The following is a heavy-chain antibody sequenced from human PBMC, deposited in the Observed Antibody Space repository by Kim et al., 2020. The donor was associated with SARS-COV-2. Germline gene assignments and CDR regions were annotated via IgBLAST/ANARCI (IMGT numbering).Heavy chain of an antibody. CDR2: N. CDR3: ARDSRGIPGDY. J-gene: IGHJ4*02. V-gene: IGHV6-1*01. Sequence: NDYAVSVKSRITINPDTSKNQFSLQLNAVTPEDTAVYYCARDSRGIPGDYWGQGTLVTVSS.